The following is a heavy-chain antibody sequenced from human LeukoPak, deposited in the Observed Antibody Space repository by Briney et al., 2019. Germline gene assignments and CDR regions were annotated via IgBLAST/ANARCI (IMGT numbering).Heavy chain of an antibody. CDR3: ARDPVSTSGEGYFDY. J-gene: IGHJ4*02. Sequence: GGSLRLSCAASGFTFSSYAMSWGRQAPGKGLEWVSGISDSGGSTYYADSVKGRFTISRDNSKNTLYLQMNSLRAEDTAVYYCARDPVSTSGEGYFDYWGQGTLVTVSS. V-gene: IGHV3-23*01. CDR1: GFTFSSYA. D-gene: IGHD2-2*01. CDR2: ISDSGGST.